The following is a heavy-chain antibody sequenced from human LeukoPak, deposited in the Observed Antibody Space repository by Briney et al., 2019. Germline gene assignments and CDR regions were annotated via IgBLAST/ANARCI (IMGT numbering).Heavy chain of an antibody. D-gene: IGHD1-26*01. CDR1: GDSSSSGDYF. CDR2: IYYSGST. J-gene: IGHJ4*02. V-gene: IGHV4-30-4*08. Sequence: SETLSLTCTVSGDSSSSGDYFWNWIRQPPGKGLEWIGYIYYSGSTYYNPSLKSRVTISVDTSKNQFSLKLTSVTAADTAVYYCAKRGSGGSVGKDNYWGQGTLVTVSS. CDR3: AKRGSGGSVGKDNY.